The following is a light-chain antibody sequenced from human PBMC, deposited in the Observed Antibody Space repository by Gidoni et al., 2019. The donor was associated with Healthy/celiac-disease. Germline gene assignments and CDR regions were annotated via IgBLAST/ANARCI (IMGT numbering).Light chain of an antibody. CDR1: SSDVGGYNY. V-gene: IGLV2-14*03. CDR3: SSYTSSSTYVV. Sequence: QSALTQPASVTGSPGQSITISCTGTSSDVGGYNYVSWYQQHPGKAPKLMIYGVSNRPSGVSNRFSGSKSGSTASLTISGLQAEDEADYYCSSYTSSSTYVVFGGGTKLTVL. J-gene: IGLJ2*01. CDR2: GVS.